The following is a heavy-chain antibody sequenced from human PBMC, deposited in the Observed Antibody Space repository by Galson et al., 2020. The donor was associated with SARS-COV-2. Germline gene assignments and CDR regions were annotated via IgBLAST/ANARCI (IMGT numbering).Heavy chain of an antibody. J-gene: IGHJ6*02. CDR1: GYTLTELS. CDR2: FDPEDGET. D-gene: IGHD2-2*01. Sequence: ASVKVSCKVSGYTLTELSMHWVRQAPGKGLEWMGGFDPEDGETIYAQKFQGRVTMTEDTSTDTAYMELSSLRSEDTAVYYCATAPVLKSRVCTSCYSHGKDYYYYYGMDVWGQGTTVTVSS. CDR3: ATAPVLKSRVCTSCYSHGKDYYYYYGMDV. V-gene: IGHV1-24*01.